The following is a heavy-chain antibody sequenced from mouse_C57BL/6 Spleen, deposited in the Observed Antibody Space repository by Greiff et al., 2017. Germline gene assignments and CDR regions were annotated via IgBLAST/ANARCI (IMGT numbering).Heavy chain of an antibody. CDR1: GYTFTSYW. D-gene: IGHD1-1*01. CDR3: ARRSSPHAMDY. J-gene: IGHJ4*01. V-gene: IGHV1-72*01. Sequence: QVQLQQPGAELVKPGASVKLSCKASGYTFTSYWMHWVKQRPGRGLEWSGRIDPNSGGTKYNEKFKSKATLTVDKPSSTAYMQLSSLTSEDSAVYYCARRSSPHAMDYWGQGTSVTVSS. CDR2: IDPNSGGT.